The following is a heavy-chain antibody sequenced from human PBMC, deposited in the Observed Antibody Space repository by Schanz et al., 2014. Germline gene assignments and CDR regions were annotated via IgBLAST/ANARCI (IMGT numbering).Heavy chain of an antibody. D-gene: IGHD1-1*01. J-gene: IGHJ4*02. CDR3: ARAHGNNWYGKGLDY. CDR1: GFSFSSYS. CDR2: IDGKSTTV. V-gene: IGHV3-48*01. Sequence: EVQLLESGGGLVRPGGSLRLSCAASGFSFSSYSMNWVRQAPGKGLEWLSYIDGKSTTVYYADSVKGRFTVSRDNSKNILYLQMNSLRADDTAVYFCARAHGNNWYGKGLDYWGQGTQVTVSS.